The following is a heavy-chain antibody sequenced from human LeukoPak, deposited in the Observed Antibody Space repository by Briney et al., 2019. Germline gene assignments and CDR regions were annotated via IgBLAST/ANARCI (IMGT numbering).Heavy chain of an antibody. CDR3: ARSGGLLDAFDI. V-gene: IGHV3-30*19. J-gene: IGHJ3*02. D-gene: IGHD3-16*01. CDR2: ISYDGSNK. CDR1: GFTFSSYG. Sequence: GGSLRLSCAASGFTFSSYGMHWVRQAPGKGLEWVAVISYDGSNKYYADSVKGRFTISRDNSKNTLYLQMNSLRAEDTAVYDCARSGGLLDAFDIWGQGTMVTVSS.